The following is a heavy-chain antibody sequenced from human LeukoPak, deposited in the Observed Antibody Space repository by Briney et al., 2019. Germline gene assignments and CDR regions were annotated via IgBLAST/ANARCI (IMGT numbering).Heavy chain of an antibody. CDR3: ARGRGVTVGYNWFDP. D-gene: IGHD4-23*01. CDR1: GDRVSSNSAA. V-gene: IGHV6-1*01. J-gene: IGHJ5*02. CDR2: TFYRSKWYN. Sequence: PSQTLSLTCAISGDRVSSNSAAWNWIRQPPSRGLEWLGRTFYRSKWYNDYAVSVKSRITINPDTSKNQFSLQLNSVTPEDTAVYYCARGRGVTVGYNWFDPWGQGTLVTVSS.